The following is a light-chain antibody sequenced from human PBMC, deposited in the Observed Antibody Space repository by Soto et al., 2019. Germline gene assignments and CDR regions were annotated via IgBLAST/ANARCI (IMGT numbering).Light chain of an antibody. V-gene: IGLV2-8*01. CDR1: SSDIGTYNY. CDR2: EVT. J-gene: IGLJ3*02. CDR3: SSYAGSNNFVV. Sequence: QSVLTQPPSASGSLGQSVTISCTGSSSDIGTYNYVSWYQQNPGKAPKLMIYEVTKRPSGVPDRFSGSKSGNTASLTVSGLQADDEADYYCSSYAGSNNFVVFGGGTKVTVL.